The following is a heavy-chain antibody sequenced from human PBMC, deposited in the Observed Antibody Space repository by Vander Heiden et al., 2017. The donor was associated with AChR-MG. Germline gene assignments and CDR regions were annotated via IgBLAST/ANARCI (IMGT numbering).Heavy chain of an antibody. D-gene: IGHD6-19*01. V-gene: IGHV4-59*01. Sequence: QVQLQESGPGLVKTSETLSLTCTVSGGSITSYYWSWIRQPPGKGLEWIGYIYYSGSTNYNPSLKSRVTVSVDTSKNQFSLKLSSVTAADRAMYYCARSIAGAGQGFDYWGQGTLVTVSS. CDR2: IYYSGST. CDR3: ARSIAGAGQGFDY. J-gene: IGHJ4*02. CDR1: GGSITSYY.